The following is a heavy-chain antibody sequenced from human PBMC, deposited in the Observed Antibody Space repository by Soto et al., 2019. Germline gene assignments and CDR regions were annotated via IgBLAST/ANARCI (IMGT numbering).Heavy chain of an antibody. CDR3: ARLTVPLDIVVLPAASFDF. CDR1: GYTFTAYY. V-gene: IGHV1-2*02. CDR2: INPNSGGT. Sequence: ASVKVSCKASGYTFTAYYIHWVRQAPGQGLEWMGWINPNSGGTNYAQKFQGRVAMTRDTSISTAYMELSRLRSGDTAVYYCARLTVPLDIVVLPAASFDFWGQGALVTVSS. J-gene: IGHJ4*02. D-gene: IGHD2-2*01.